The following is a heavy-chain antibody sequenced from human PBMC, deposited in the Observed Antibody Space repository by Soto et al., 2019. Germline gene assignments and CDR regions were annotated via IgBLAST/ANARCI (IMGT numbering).Heavy chain of an antibody. CDR3: AGARWGVRYFDY. CDR2: ISGSGGST. D-gene: IGHD3-16*01. Sequence: EVQLLESGGGLVQPGGSLRLSCAASGFTFSSYAMRWVRQAPGKGLEWVSAISGSGGSTYYADSVKGRFTISRDNSKNTLYLQMTSLRAEDTAVYYCAGARWGVRYFDYWGQGTLVTVSS. J-gene: IGHJ4*02. V-gene: IGHV3-23*01. CDR1: GFTFSSYA.